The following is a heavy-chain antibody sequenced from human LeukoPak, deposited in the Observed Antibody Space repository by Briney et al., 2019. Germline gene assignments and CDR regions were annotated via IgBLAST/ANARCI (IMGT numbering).Heavy chain of an antibody. CDR2: ISKDGSST. V-gene: IGHV3-74*01. CDR1: GFTFSSYW. J-gene: IGHJ4*02. D-gene: IGHD1-26*01. Sequence: GSLRLSCAASGFTFSSYWMHWVRQAPGKGLVWVSRISKDGSSTYYADSVKGRFTISRDNAKSTLYLQMNSLRAEDTAVYYCARDEVGVGATHDYWGQGTLVTVSS. CDR3: ARDEVGVGATHDY.